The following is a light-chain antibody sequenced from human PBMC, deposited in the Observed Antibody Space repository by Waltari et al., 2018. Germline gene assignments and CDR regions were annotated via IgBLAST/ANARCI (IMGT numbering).Light chain of an antibody. Sequence: QSALTQPASVSGSPGQSITISCPGPISAIGGYAFFSWYQQYPGMAPKLMIYEVTNRPSGVSGRFSGSKSGTTASLTISGLQPEDEADYYCTSYTTSTTVLFGGGTKVTVL. CDR1: ISAIGGYAF. CDR2: EVT. CDR3: TSYTTSTTVL. J-gene: IGLJ3*02. V-gene: IGLV2-14*01.